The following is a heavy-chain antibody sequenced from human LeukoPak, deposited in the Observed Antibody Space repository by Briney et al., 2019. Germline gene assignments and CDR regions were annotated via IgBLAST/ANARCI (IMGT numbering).Heavy chain of an antibody. Sequence: PSETLSLTCTVSGGSISSYYWSWIRQPAGKGLEWIGRSYTSGSTDYNPSLKSRVTMSVDTSKNHFSLKLSSVTAADTAMYYCARSVTSSWSYYFDYWGQGTLVTVSS. CDR3: ARSVTSSWSYYFDY. D-gene: IGHD6-13*01. V-gene: IGHV4-4*07. J-gene: IGHJ4*02. CDR1: GGSISSYY. CDR2: SYTSGST.